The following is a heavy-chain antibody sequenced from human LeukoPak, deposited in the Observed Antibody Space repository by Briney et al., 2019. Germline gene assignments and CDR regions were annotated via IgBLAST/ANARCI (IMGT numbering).Heavy chain of an antibody. CDR1: GFTFSSYA. CDR2: ISYDGSNK. Sequence: GGSLRLSCAASGFTFSSYAMHWVRQAPGKGLEWVAVISYDGSNKYYADSVKGRFTISRDNSKNTLYLQMNSLRAEDTAVYYCASYCSSTSCPAWGQGTLVTVSS. J-gene: IGHJ5*02. V-gene: IGHV3-30*04. D-gene: IGHD2-2*01. CDR3: ASYCSSTSCPA.